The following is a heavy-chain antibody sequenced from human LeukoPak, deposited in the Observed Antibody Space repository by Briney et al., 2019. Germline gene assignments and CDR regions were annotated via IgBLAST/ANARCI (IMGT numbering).Heavy chain of an antibody. V-gene: IGHV5-51*01. Sequence: GESLKISRKGSGYSFTSYWIGWVRQMPEKGLEWMGIIYPGDSDTRYSPSFQGQVTISADNSITTAYLQWSSLKASDTAMYYCARQGYSSGLDAFDIWGQGTMVTVSS. CDR3: ARQGYSSGLDAFDI. CDR1: GYSFTSYW. D-gene: IGHD6-19*01. CDR2: IYPGDSDT. J-gene: IGHJ3*02.